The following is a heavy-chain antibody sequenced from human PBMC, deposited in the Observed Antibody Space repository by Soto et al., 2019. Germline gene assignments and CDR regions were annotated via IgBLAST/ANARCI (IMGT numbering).Heavy chain of an antibody. CDR1: ELPFRNFW. V-gene: IGHV3-7*05. CDR2: IKVDGSEK. Sequence: EVQLVESGGGFVQPGGPWDFPFQPLELPFRNFWMSWVRQAPGKGLEWVANIKVDGSEKYYVDSVKGRFTISRDNAKNSLYLQMNSLRAEDTAVYYCAGVAVRGQGTLVTVSS. CDR3: AGVAV. D-gene: IGHD6-19*01. J-gene: IGHJ4*02.